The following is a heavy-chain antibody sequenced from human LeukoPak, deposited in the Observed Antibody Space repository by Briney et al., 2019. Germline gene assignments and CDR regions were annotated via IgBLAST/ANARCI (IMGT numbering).Heavy chain of an antibody. CDR3: ARGAGGYSYPPVRFFY. CDR1: GDSLSSGGYY. J-gene: IGHJ4*02. Sequence: SETLSLTCEVSGDSLSSGGYYWSWIRQPPGKGLEWIGEINHSGSTNYNPSLKSRVTISVDTSKNQFSLKLSSVTAADTAVYYCARGAGGYSYPPVRFFYWGQGTLVTVSS. CDR2: INHSGST. V-gene: IGHV4-34*01. D-gene: IGHD5-18*01.